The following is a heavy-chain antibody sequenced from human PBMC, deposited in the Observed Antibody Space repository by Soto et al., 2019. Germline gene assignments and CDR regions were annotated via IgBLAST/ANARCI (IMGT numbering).Heavy chain of an antibody. CDR2: ISDYSGNT. D-gene: IGHD6-6*01. CDR3: ATGLVRGFYYYYGMDV. V-gene: IGHV1-18*04. J-gene: IGHJ6*02. CDR1: GYTFTSYG. Sequence: ASVKVSCKASGYTFTSYGISWVRQAPGQGLEWMGWISDYSGNTNYAQKLQGRVTMTTDTSTSTAYMELRSLRSDDTAVYYCATGLVRGFYYYYGMDVWGQGTTVTVSS.